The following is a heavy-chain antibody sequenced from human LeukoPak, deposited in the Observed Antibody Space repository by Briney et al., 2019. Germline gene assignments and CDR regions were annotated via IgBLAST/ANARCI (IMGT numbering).Heavy chain of an antibody. CDR2: ISYDGSNK. V-gene: IGHV3-30*18. J-gene: IGHJ5*02. CDR3: AKRGAAAGAFLFDP. CDR1: GFTFSSYG. D-gene: IGHD6-13*01. Sequence: GRSLRLSCAASGFTFSSYGMHWVRQAPGKGLEWVAVISYDGSNKYYADSVKGRFTISRDNSKNTLYLQMNSLRAEDTAVYYCAKRGAAAGAFLFDPWGQGTLVTVSS.